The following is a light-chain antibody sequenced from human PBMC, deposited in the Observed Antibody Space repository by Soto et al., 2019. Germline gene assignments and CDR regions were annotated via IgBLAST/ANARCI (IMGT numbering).Light chain of an antibody. CDR3: SSYTSSSTVV. CDR1: SSDVGGYNY. Sequence: ALTQPASVSGSPGQSITISCTGTSSDVGGYNYVSWYQQHPGKAPKLMTYDVSNRPSGVSNRFSGSKSGNTASLTISGLQAEVEADYSCSSYTSSSTVVFGGGPQLTVL. J-gene: IGLJ2*01. CDR2: DVS. V-gene: IGLV2-14*01.